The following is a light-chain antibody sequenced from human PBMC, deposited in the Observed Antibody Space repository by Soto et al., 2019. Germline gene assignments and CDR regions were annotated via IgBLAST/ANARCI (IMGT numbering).Light chain of an antibody. J-gene: IGLJ1*01. Sequence: QSVLTQAPSASATPGQSVTISCSGGRSNIGTNTVNWYQQLPGMAPKLLIYNKNQRPSGVPDRFSGSKSGTSASLAISGLQSEDEADYYCAAWDDSLHGYVFGTGTKVTV. V-gene: IGLV1-44*01. CDR2: NKN. CDR3: AAWDDSLHGYV. CDR1: RSNIGTNT.